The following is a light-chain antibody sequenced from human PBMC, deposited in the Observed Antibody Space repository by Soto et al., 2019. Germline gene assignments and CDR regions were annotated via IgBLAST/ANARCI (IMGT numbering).Light chain of an antibody. Sequence: IQMTQSPSSLSASIGDRVTITCQASHDIRNSLNWYQQTPGKPPKLLISDASNLELGVPSKFSGTGFGTDFSFTIINLQPEDIATYYCQQYDNLPHTFGGGTKVDSK. J-gene: IGKJ4*01. CDR3: QQYDNLPHT. CDR2: DAS. V-gene: IGKV1-33*01. CDR1: HDIRNS.